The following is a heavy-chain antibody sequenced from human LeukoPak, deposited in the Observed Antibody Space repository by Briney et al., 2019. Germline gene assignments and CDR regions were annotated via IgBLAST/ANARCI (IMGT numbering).Heavy chain of an antibody. Sequence: PSETLSLTCTVSGGSISSYYWSWIRQPAGKGLEWIGRIYTSGSTNYNPSLKSRVTMSVNTSKNQFSLKLSSVTAADTAVYYCARGRGITGTFNQSRTKPQRPPYNWFDPWGQGTLVTVSS. D-gene: IGHD1-7*01. V-gene: IGHV4-4*07. CDR1: GGSISSYY. CDR2: IYTSGST. CDR3: ARGRGITGTFNQSRTKPQRPPYNWFDP. J-gene: IGHJ5*02.